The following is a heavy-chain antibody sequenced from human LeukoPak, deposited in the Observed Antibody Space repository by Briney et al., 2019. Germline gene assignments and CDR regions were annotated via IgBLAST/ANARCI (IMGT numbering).Heavy chain of an antibody. CDR2: IYYSGGT. V-gene: IGHV4-31*03. CDR3: ARSFGELLFSLDY. J-gene: IGHJ4*02. Sequence: SETLSLTCTVSGGSISSGGYYWSWIRQHPGKGLEWIGYIYYSGGTYYNPSLKSRVTISVDTSKNQFSLKLSSVTAADTAVYYCARSFGELLFSLDYWGQGTLVTVSS. CDR1: GGSISSGGYY. D-gene: IGHD3-10*01.